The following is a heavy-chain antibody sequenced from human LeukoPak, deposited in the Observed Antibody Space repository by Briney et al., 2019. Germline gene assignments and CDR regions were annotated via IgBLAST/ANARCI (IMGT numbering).Heavy chain of an antibody. D-gene: IGHD6-6*01. Sequence: GGSLRLSCGASGFTFDDYGMSWVRQASGKGLELGSNLNWNGGRTGYADSVKGRFTISRDNAKNSLYLQMNSLRAEDTALYYCAREISISIAARGGFDYWGQGTLVTVSS. J-gene: IGHJ4*02. CDR1: GFTFDDYG. CDR3: AREISISIAARGGFDY. CDR2: LNWNGGRT. V-gene: IGHV3-20*04.